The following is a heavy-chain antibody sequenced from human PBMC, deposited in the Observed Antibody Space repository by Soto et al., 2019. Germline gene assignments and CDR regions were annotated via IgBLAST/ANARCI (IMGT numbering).Heavy chain of an antibody. CDR3: ARMVGGAVDS. D-gene: IGHD2-8*01. J-gene: IGHJ4*02. CDR2: TYIRSKWYN. CDR1: GDSVASNSAA. V-gene: IGHV6-1*01. Sequence: SQTLSLTYAISGDSVASNSAAWNWIRQSPSRGLEWLGRTYIRSKWYNDYAVSVKSRITISPDTSKNQFSLHRTSVTPEDKGLYYCARMVGGAVDSWGQGTLVTVSS.